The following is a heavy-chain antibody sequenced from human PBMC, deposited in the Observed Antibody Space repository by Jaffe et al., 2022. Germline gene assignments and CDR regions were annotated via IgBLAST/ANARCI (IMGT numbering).Heavy chain of an antibody. J-gene: IGHJ4*02. CDR2: INPSGGST. Sequence: QVQLVQSGAEVKKPGASVKVSCKASGYTFTSYYMHWVRQAPGQGLEWMGIINPSGGSTSYAQKFQGRVTMTRDTSTSTVYMELSSLRSEDTAVYYCARDGDTGSYYDSSGYYPNYWGQGTLVTVSS. D-gene: IGHD3-22*01. CDR3: ARDGDTGSYYDSSGYYPNY. CDR1: GYTFTSYY. V-gene: IGHV1-46*01.